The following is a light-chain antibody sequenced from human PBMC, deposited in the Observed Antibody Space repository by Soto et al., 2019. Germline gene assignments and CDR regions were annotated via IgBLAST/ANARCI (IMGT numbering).Light chain of an antibody. CDR1: ESISIY. CDR2: DAS. V-gene: IGKV3-11*01. Sequence: EIVLTQSPATLSLSPGERATLSCRASESISIYLAWYQQKPGQAPRLLINDASNRATGIPDRFSGSGSGTDFTLTLSSLEPEDFAVYYCQQRTKWPLTFGQGTKVEIK. J-gene: IGKJ1*01. CDR3: QQRTKWPLT.